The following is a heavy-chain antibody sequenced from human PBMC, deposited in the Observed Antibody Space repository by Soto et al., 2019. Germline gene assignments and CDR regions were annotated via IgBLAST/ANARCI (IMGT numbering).Heavy chain of an antibody. CDR2: INPSDGST. D-gene: IGHD6-13*01. CDR3: ARTPPQLYSGSWSGWFDP. J-gene: IGHJ5*02. V-gene: IGHV1-46*01. Sequence: GASVKVSCKASGYTFTSYYMHWVRQAPGQGLEWMGIINPSDGSTSYAQKFQGRVTMTRDTSTSTVYMELRSLRSDDTAVYYCARTPPQLYSGSWSGWFDPWGQGTLVTVSS. CDR1: GYTFTSYY.